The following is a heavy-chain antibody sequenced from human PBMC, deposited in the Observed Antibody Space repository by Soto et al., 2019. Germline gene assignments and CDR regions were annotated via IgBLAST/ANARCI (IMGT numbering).Heavy chain of an antibody. Sequence: QVQLQQWGAGLLKPSETLSLTCAVYGGSFSGYYWSWIRQPPGKGLEWIGEINHSGSTNYNPSLTSRVTISVDTSKNQFSLKLSSVTAADTAVYYCAREGYCSGGSCYSRTLDYWGQGTLVTVSS. V-gene: IGHV4-34*01. J-gene: IGHJ4*02. CDR1: GGSFSGYY. CDR2: INHSGST. D-gene: IGHD2-15*01. CDR3: AREGYCSGGSCYSRTLDY.